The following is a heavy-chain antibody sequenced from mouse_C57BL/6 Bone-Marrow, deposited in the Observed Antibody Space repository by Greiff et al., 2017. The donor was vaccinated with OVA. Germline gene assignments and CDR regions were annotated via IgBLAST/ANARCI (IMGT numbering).Heavy chain of an antibody. CDR2: ISYDGSN. V-gene: IGHV3-6*01. D-gene: IGHD1-2*01. CDR3: ARGTAAWFAY. CDR1: GYSITSGYY. Sequence: ESGPGLVKPSQSLSLTCSVTGYSITSGYYWNWIRQFPGNKLEWMGYISYDGSNNYNPSLKNRISITRDTSKNQYFLKLNSVTTEDTATYCCARGTAAWFAYWGQGTLVTVSA. J-gene: IGHJ3*01.